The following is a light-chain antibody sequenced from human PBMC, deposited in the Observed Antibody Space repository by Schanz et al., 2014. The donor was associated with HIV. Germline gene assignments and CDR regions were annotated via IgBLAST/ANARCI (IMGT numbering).Light chain of an antibody. CDR1: SSNIGAGYD. J-gene: IGLJ2*01. V-gene: IGLV1-40*01. CDR2: GNS. CDR3: CSSGRDYSFEVT. Sequence: QSVLTQPPSVSGAPGQRVTISCTGSSSNIGAGYDVHWYQQLPGTAPKLLIYGNSNRPSGVPDRFSGSKSGTSASLAITGLLAEDEGDYYCCSSGRDYSFEVTFGGGTKLTVL.